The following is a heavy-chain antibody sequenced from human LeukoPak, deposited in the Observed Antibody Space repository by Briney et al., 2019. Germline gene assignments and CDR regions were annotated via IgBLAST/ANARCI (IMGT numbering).Heavy chain of an antibody. V-gene: IGHV3-30*04. CDR1: GFTFSSYA. J-gene: IGHJ4*02. D-gene: IGHD6-19*01. Sequence: GGSLRLSCAASGFTFSSYAMHWVRQAPGKGLEWVAVISYDGSNKYYADSVKGRFTISRDNSKNTLYLQMNSLRAEDTAVYYCAKIAVDDYWGQGTLVTVSS. CDR2: ISYDGSNK. CDR3: AKIAVDDY.